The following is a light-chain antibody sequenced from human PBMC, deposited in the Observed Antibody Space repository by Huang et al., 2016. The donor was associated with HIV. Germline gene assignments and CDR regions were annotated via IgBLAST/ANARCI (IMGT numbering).Light chain of an antibody. J-gene: IGKJ2*01. CDR3: QQRSAWPRT. V-gene: IGKV3-11*01. CDR2: DAS. Sequence: EIVLTQSPAILSLSPGESATLSCTTSQSVFTYLAWYQQRPGQAPRLLIDDASNRDTGIPARFSGSGSGTDFTLTISSLEPEDFASYYCQQRSAWPRTFGQGTKLEI. CDR1: QSVFTY.